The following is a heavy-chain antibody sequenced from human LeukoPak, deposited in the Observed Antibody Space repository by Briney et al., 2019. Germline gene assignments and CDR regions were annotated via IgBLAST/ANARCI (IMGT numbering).Heavy chain of an antibody. CDR1: GVSISGYY. CDR2: IFYRESFSYGGTT. Sequence: SETLSLTCTVSGVSISGYYWIWIRQSPGRGLEYIGSIFYRESFSYGGTTFYNPSLQSRVTISLDTSKNAFSLRLNSVTAADTAVYFCARQISGNKDYWGQGTLVTVSS. CDR3: ARQISGNKDY. J-gene: IGHJ4*02. V-gene: IGHV4-59*05. D-gene: IGHD1/OR15-1a*01.